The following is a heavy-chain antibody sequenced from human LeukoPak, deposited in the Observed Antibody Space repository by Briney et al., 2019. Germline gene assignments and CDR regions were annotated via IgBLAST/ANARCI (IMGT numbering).Heavy chain of an antibody. Sequence: GGSLRLSCVASGFIFRNYAMTWVRQAPGKGLEWVSAISGSGDSTSYADAVKGRLTISRDNAKNTVYLQMNSLRAEDTAVYYCTKGLYGSGGSPDFWGQGVLVTVSS. D-gene: IGHD3-10*01. CDR2: ISGSGDST. CDR1: GFIFRNYA. J-gene: IGHJ4*02. V-gene: IGHV3-23*01. CDR3: TKGLYGSGGSPDF.